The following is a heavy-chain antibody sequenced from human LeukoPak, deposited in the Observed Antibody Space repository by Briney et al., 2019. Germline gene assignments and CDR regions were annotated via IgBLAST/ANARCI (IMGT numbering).Heavy chain of an antibody. J-gene: IGHJ5*02. CDR3: AKEASYCTNGVCYSRIFDT. V-gene: IGHV3-23*01. CDR1: GFSFSNHY. Sequence: GGSLRLSCTASGFSFSNHYMRWIRQAPGKGLEWVSAISGSGGSTFYADSVKGRFTMSRDNSKNTLYLQMNSLRAEDTAVYYCAKEASYCTNGVCYSRIFDTWGQGTLVTVSS. CDR2: ISGSGGST. D-gene: IGHD2-8*01.